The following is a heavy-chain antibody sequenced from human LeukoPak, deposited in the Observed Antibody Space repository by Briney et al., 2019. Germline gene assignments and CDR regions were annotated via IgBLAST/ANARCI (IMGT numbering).Heavy chain of an antibody. Sequence: SETLSLTCTVSGGSISSYYWSWVRQPPGKGLEWTGYIYYSGSTNYNPSLKSRVTISVDTSKNQFSLKLSSVTAADTAVYYCARGSGVAGHRAEYFQHWGQGTLVTVSS. D-gene: IGHD6-19*01. CDR2: IYYSGST. CDR1: GGSISSYY. CDR3: ARGSGVAGHRAEYFQH. J-gene: IGHJ1*01. V-gene: IGHV4-59*01.